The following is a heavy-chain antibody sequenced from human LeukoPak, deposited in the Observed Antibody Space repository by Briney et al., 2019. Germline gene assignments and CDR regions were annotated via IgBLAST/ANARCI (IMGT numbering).Heavy chain of an antibody. D-gene: IGHD3-9*01. CDR3: ARARYYDILTGYYEDAFDI. J-gene: IGHJ3*02. Sequence: GASVKVSCKASGYDFTKYAVQWVRRAPGQRLEWMGWIDAGNGRTKYSQDFQGRVTMTTDTSTSTAYMELRSLRSDDTAVYYCARARYYDILTGYYEDAFDIWGQGTMVTVSS. CDR2: IDAGNGRT. CDR1: GYDFTKYA. V-gene: IGHV1-3*01.